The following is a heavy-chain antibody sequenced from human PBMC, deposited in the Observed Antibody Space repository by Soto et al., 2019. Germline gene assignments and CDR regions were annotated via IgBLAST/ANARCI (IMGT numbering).Heavy chain of an antibody. J-gene: IGHJ5*02. CDR1: GGSISSYY. Sequence: QVQLQESGPGLVKPSETLSLTCTVSGGSISSYYWSWIRQPPGKGLEWIGYIYYSGSTNYNPSLQGRVTTSVDTSKNQFSLKLSSVTAADTAVYYCARSVVVIASSWFDPWGQGTLVTVSS. CDR2: IYYSGST. D-gene: IGHD2-21*01. CDR3: ARSVVVIASSWFDP. V-gene: IGHV4-59*01.